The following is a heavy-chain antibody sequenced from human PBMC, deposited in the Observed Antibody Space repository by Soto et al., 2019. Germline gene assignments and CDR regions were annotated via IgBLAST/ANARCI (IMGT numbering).Heavy chain of an antibody. Sequence: QVQLQQWGAGLLKSSETLSLTCAVYGGSFSGYYWSWIRQPPGEGLVWIGEINHSGSTNYNPSLKSRVIISVDTSKNQFSLKLSSVTAADTAVYYCARGPGVFCYPSRRDENCIDLWGQGTTVTVSS. V-gene: IGHV4-34*01. D-gene: IGHD2-15*01. CDR2: INHSGST. CDR3: ARGPGVFCYPSRRDENCIDL. J-gene: IGHJ6*02. CDR1: GGSFSGYY.